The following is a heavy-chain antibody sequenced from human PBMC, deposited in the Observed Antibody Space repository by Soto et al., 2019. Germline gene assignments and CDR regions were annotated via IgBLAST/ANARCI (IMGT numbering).Heavy chain of an antibody. D-gene: IGHD3-9*01. J-gene: IGHJ6*02. Sequence: QVQLVQSGAEVKKPGASVKVSCKASGYTFTSYGISWVRQAPGQGLEWMGWISAYNGNTNYAQKLQGRVTMTTDTSTSTAYMELRSLRSDDTAVYYCARDRWAGVRYFDWLHHYCYYGMDVWGQGTTVTVSS. V-gene: IGHV1-18*01. CDR1: GYTFTSYG. CDR3: ARDRWAGVRYFDWLHHYCYYGMDV. CDR2: ISAYNGNT.